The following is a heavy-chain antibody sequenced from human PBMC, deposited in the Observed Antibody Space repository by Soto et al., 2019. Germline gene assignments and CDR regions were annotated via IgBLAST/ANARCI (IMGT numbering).Heavy chain of an antibody. V-gene: IGHV3-66*01. CDR2: IYSGGST. CDR3: ARDLRYSSSWYAAEYFQH. CDR1: GFTVSSNY. Sequence: GGSLRLSCAASGFTVSSNYMSWVRQDPGKGLEWVSVIYSGGSTYYADSVKGRFTISRDNSKNTLYLQMNSLSAEDTAVYYCARDLRYSSSWYAAEYFQHLGQGTLVNVSS. D-gene: IGHD6-13*01. J-gene: IGHJ1*01.